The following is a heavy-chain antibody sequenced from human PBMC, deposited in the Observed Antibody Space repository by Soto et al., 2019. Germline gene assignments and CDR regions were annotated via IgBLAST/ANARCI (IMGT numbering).Heavy chain of an antibody. CDR3: ARGPPDCRRAFDY. Sequence: LQTLSLTCAISGDSVSSNSAAWNWIRQSPSRGLEWLGRTYYRSKWYNDYAESVKSRITINPDTSKTQFSLHLNSVTPEDTAVYHWARGPPDCRRAFDYWGQGPLVTPSS. J-gene: IGHJ4*02. CDR2: TYYRSKWYN. V-gene: IGHV6-1*01. D-gene: IGHD2-21*02. CDR1: GDSVSSNSAA.